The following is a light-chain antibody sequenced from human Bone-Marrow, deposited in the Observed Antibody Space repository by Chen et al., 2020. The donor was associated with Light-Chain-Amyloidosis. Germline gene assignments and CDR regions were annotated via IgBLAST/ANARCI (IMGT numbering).Light chain of an antibody. CDR3: ESGESSGTYVVL. V-gene: IGLV3-25*03. Sequence: SYELSHPPSVSASPRPTPSTTRSGDDLPTKYDYRYQQKPGQAPVLVIHRDTERPSGISERFSGSRSGATATLTISGVQAEDEADYHCESGESSGTYVVLFGGGTKLTVL. CDR1: DLPTKY. CDR2: RDT. J-gene: IGLJ2*01.